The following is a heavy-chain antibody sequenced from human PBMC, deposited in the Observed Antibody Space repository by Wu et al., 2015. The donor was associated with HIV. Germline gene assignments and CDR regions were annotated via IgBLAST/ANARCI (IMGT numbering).Heavy chain of an antibody. CDR2: VNPDSGDT. CDR3: ARGWGYYDRSSYYYN. Sequence: QVQLVQSGAEVKKPGASVKVSCKASGYTFTSYGFSWVRQAPGQGLEWMGWVNPDSGDTNYAQKYQGRVTLTRDTSITTAHMELNRLTSDDTAVYYCARGWGYYDRSSYYYNWGQGTLVTVSS. V-gene: IGHV1-2*02. D-gene: IGHD3-22*01. CDR1: GYTFTSYG. J-gene: IGHJ4*02.